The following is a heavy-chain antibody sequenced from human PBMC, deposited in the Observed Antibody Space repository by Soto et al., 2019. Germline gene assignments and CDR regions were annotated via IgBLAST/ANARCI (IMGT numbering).Heavy chain of an antibody. CDR3: AGDRIVLMVYAGNWFDP. D-gene: IGHD2-8*01. V-gene: IGHV1-69*01. J-gene: IGHJ5*02. CDR1: GGTFSSYA. Sequence: QVQLVQSGAEVKKPGSSVKVSCKASGGTFSSYAISWVRQAPGQGLEWMGGIIPIFGTANYAQKFQGRVTITADESTSTAYMELSSLRSEDTAVYYCAGDRIVLMVYAGNWFDPWGQGTLVTVSS. CDR2: IIPIFGTA.